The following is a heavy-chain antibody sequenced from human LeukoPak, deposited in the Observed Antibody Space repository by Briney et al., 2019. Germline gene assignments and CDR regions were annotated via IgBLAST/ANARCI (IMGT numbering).Heavy chain of an antibody. V-gene: IGHV3-7*01. CDR2: IKQDGSEK. Sequence: PGGSLRLSCAASGFTFSSYWMSWVRQAPGKGLEWVANIKQDGSEKYYVDSVKGRFTISRDNAKNSLYLQMNSLRAEDTAVYYCARDLPEFSGSYQPVFDYWGREPWSPSPQ. CDR3: ARDLPEFSGSYQPVFDY. J-gene: IGHJ4*02. D-gene: IGHD1-26*01. CDR1: GFTFSSYW.